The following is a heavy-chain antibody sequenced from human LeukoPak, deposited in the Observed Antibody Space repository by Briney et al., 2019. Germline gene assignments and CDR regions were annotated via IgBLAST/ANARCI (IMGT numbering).Heavy chain of an antibody. CDR3: ARDPATLYYFDY. CDR1: GFIFSNYW. J-gene: IGHJ4*02. V-gene: IGHV3-74*01. CDR2: INSDGSST. Sequence: GSLRLSCAASGFIFSNYWMHWVRQAPGKGLVWVSRINSDGSSTNYADSVKGRFTISRDNAKNTLYLQMNSLRAEDTAVYYCARDPATLYYFDYWGQGNLVTVSS. D-gene: IGHD5-24*01.